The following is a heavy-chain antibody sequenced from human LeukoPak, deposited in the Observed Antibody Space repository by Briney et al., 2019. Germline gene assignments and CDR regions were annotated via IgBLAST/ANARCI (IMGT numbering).Heavy chain of an antibody. J-gene: IGHJ4*02. V-gene: IGHV1-18*01. Sequence: ASVKVSCKASGGTFSSYGISWVRQAPGQGLEWMGWISAYNGNTNYAQKLQGRVTMTTDTSTSTAYMELRSLRSDDTAVYYCARGMAENYVYSSGWNFDYWGQGTLVTVSS. CDR2: ISAYNGNT. CDR3: ARGMAENYVYSSGWNFDY. CDR1: GGTFSSYG. D-gene: IGHD6-19*01.